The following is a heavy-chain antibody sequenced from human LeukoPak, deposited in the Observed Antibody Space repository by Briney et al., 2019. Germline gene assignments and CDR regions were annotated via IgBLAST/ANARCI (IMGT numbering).Heavy chain of an antibody. D-gene: IGHD6-13*01. Sequence: GASVKVSCKASGYTFTGYYMHWVRQAPGKGLEWMGGFDPEDGETIYAQKFQGRVTMTEDTSTDTAYMELTSLRSEDTAVYYCARAPRYSSSNDYWGQGTLVTVSS. CDR2: FDPEDGET. J-gene: IGHJ4*02. V-gene: IGHV1-24*01. CDR3: ARAPRYSSSNDY. CDR1: GYTFTGYY.